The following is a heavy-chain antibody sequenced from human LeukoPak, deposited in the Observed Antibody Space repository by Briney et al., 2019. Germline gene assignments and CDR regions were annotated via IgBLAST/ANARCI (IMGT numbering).Heavy chain of an antibody. CDR1: GFTFDDYG. CDR3: AKDSDYYHSSGYYYAYFQH. CDR2: INWNGGST. D-gene: IGHD3-22*01. J-gene: IGHJ1*01. Sequence: GGSLRLSCAASGFTFDDYGMSWVRQAPGKGLEWVSGINWNGGSTGYADSVKGRFTISRDNAKNSLYLQMNSLRDEDTAVYYCAKDSDYYHSSGYYYAYFQHWGQGTLVTVSS. V-gene: IGHV3-20*04.